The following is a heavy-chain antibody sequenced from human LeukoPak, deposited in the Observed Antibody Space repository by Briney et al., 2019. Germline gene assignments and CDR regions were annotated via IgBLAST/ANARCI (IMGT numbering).Heavy chain of an antibody. J-gene: IGHJ4*02. D-gene: IGHD6-6*01. CDR2: ISSSSSYI. V-gene: IGHV3-21*01. CDR3: ARGSSSSYYFDY. Sequence: GGSLRLSCAAAGFTFSRYRMTWVRQAPGVGLQWVSSISSSSSYIYYADSVKGRFTISRDNAKNSLYLQMNSLRAEDTAVYYCARGSSSSYYFDYWGQGTLVTVSS. CDR1: GFTFSRYR.